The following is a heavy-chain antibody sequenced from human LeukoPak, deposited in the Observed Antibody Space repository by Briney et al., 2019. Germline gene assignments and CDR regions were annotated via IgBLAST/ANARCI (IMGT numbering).Heavy chain of an antibody. D-gene: IGHD1-26*01. J-gene: IGHJ4*02. V-gene: IGHV4-39*01. CDR2: IYYSGST. CDR3: ARHQVGATWDLDY. CDR1: GGSISSSSYY. Sequence: SETLSLTCTVSGGSISSSSYYWGWIRQPPGKGLEWIGSIYYSGSTYYNPSLKSRVTISVDTSKNRFSLKLSSVTAADTAVYYCARHQVGATWDLDYWGQGTLVTVSS.